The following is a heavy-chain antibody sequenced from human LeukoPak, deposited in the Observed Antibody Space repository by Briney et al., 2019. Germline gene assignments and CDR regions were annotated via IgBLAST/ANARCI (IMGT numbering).Heavy chain of an antibody. V-gene: IGHV3-30*03. Sequence: GGSLRLSCAASGFTFSSYSMQWVRQTPGKGLEWVAVISYDGSNAYYSGSVKGRFTISRDNPKNTLYLQMNSLKVEDTALYYCATRAGYTSGWYESIDFWGQGTLVTVSS. CDR3: ATRAGYTSGWYESIDF. CDR1: GFTFSSYS. CDR2: ISYDGSNA. D-gene: IGHD6-19*01. J-gene: IGHJ4*02.